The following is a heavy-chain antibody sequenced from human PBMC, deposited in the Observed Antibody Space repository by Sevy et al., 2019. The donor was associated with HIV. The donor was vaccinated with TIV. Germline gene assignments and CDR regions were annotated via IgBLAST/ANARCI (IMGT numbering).Heavy chain of an antibody. Sequence: GGSLRLSCAASGFTFTDYILHWVRQAPGKGLEWVAVIWYDGTQQYYADSVKGRFTISRDTNKYTLLLQMNRLRTEDTAVYFCVREQYYVSGKYYTAPFKYWGQGTLVTVSS. CDR3: VREQYYVSGKYYTAPFKY. V-gene: IGHV3-33*01. D-gene: IGHD3-10*01. CDR1: GFTFTDYI. J-gene: IGHJ4*02. CDR2: IWYDGTQQ.